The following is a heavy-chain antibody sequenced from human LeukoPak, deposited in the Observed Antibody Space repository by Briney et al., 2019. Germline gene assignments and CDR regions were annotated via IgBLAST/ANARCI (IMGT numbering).Heavy chain of an antibody. CDR2: IRSKAYGGTT. CDR3: TRDPFSYGDYVPYYFDY. D-gene: IGHD4-17*01. CDR1: GFTFGDYA. Sequence: GGSLRLSCTASGFTFGDYAMSWFRQAPGKGLEWVGFIRSKAYGGTTEYAASVKGRFTISRDDSKSIAYLQMNSLKTEDTAVYYCTRDPFSYGDYVPYYFDYWGQGTLVTVSS. V-gene: IGHV3-49*03. J-gene: IGHJ4*02.